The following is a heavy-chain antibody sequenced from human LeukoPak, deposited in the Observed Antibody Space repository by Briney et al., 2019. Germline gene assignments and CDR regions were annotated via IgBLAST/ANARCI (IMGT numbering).Heavy chain of an antibody. CDR1: GFTVSSNS. Sequence: PAGSLRLSCTVSGFTVSSNSMSWVRQAPGKGLEWVSAISGSGGSTYYADSVKGRFTISRDNSKNTLYLQMNSLRAEDTAVYYCAKDLVALDYWGQGTLVTVSS. V-gene: IGHV3-23*01. D-gene: IGHD2-21*01. J-gene: IGHJ4*02. CDR2: ISGSGGST. CDR3: AKDLVALDY.